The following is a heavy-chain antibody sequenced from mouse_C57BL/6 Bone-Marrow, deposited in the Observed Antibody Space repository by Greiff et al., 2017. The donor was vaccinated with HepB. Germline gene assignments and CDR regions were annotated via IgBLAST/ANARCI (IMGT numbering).Heavy chain of an antibody. CDR2: IDPNSGGT. V-gene: IGHV1-72*01. CDR1: GYTFTSYW. J-gene: IGHJ3*01. CDR3: ATRGIAY. Sequence: QVQLLQPGAELVKPGASVKLSCKASGYTFTSYWMHWVKQRPGRGLEWIGRIDPNSGGTKYNEKFKSKVTLTVDKPSSTAHMQLSSLTSEDSEVYYCATRGIAYWGQGTLVTVSA.